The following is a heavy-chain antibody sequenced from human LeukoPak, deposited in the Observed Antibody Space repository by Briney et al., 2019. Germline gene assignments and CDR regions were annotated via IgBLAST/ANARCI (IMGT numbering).Heavy chain of an antibody. V-gene: IGHV3-23*01. CDR3: AKRKYSSGWYAFDY. CDR2: ISGSGGST. J-gene: IGHJ4*02. Sequence: GGSLRLSCAASGFTFSSYAMSWVRQAPGKGLEWVSAISGSGGSTYYADSVKGRFTISRDNSTNTLYLQMNSLRAEDTAVYYCAKRKYSSGWYAFDYWGQGTLVTVSS. D-gene: IGHD6-19*01. CDR1: GFTFSSYA.